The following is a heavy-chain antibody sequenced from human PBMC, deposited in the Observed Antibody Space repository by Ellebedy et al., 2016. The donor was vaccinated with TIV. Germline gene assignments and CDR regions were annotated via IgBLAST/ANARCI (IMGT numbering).Heavy chain of an antibody. Sequence: PGGSLRLSCAASGFSFSTYAMYWVRQAPGKGLEWVTSIDNCGGRTWYADSVKGRFTISRDNSKNTLFLQMSRLRAEDTAIYYCAKLGVRDSIDYWGQGTLVTVSS. CDR1: GFSFSTYA. CDR2: IDNCGGRT. D-gene: IGHD3-10*02. V-gene: IGHV3-23*01. J-gene: IGHJ4*02. CDR3: AKLGVRDSIDY.